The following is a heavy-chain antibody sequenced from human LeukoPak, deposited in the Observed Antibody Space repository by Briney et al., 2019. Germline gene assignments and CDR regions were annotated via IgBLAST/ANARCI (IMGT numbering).Heavy chain of an antibody. CDR3: ASLDWGNDYDILTGLDAFDI. D-gene: IGHD3-9*01. J-gene: IGHJ3*02. V-gene: IGHV1-8*01. CDR1: GYTFTSYD. CDR2: MNPNSGNT. Sequence: ASVKVSCKASGYTFTSYDINWVRQATGQGLEWMGWMNPNSGNTGYAQKFQGRVTMTRNTSISTAYMELSSLRSEDTAVYYCASLDWGNDYDILTGLDAFDIWGQGTMVTVSS.